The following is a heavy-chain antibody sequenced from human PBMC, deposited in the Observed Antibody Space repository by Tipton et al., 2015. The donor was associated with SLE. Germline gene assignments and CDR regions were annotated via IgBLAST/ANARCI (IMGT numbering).Heavy chain of an antibody. CDR3: ARAPGDSSGFFGY. J-gene: IGHJ4*02. Sequence: TLSLTCAVYGGSFSGYYWSWIRQPPGKGLEWIGEINHSGSTNYNPSLKSRVTISVDTSKNQFSLKLSSVTAADTAVYYCARAPGDSSGFFGYWGQGTLVTVSS. V-gene: IGHV4-34*01. D-gene: IGHD3-22*01. CDR1: GGSFSGYY. CDR2: INHSGST.